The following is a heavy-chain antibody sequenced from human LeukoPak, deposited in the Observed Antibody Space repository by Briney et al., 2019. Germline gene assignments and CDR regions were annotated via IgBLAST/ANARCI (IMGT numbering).Heavy chain of an antibody. D-gene: IGHD4-17*01. J-gene: IGHJ4*02. CDR3: ARHYPDYGRNFDY. CDR1: GGSISRSY. V-gene: IGHV4-59*08. Sequence: PPEALSLTCTVSGGSISRSYWSLVRQPPGEGVEWFGYIYYSGTTKYNPSLKSRATISLDKSTNQFSCKWRAVTAADTDVYYSARHYPDYGRNFDYWGQGTLVTVSS. CDR2: IYYSGTT.